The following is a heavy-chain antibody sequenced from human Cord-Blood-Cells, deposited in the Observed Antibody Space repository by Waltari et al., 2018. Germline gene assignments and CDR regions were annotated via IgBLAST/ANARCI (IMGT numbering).Heavy chain of an antibody. D-gene: IGHD4-17*01. J-gene: IGHJ6*02. CDR3: ARSIRLPTVTTYYYYYGMDV. CDR1: GFTFSSYW. CDR2: INSDGSST. V-gene: IGHV3-74*01. Sequence: EVQLVESGGGLVQPGGSLRLSCAASGFTFSSYWMYWVRQAPGKGLVWVSRINSDGSSTSYADSVKGRFTISRDNAKNTLYLQMNSLRAEDTAVYYCARSIRLPTVTTYYYYYGMDVWGQGTTVTVSS.